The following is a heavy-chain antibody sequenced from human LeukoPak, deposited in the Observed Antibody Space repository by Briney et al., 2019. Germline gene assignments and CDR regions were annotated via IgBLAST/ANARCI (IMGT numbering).Heavy chain of an antibody. CDR2: ISDSGGRT. D-gene: IGHD3-16*01. Sequence: QSGGTLRLSCEVSGFTFSSYGMNWVRQAPGKGLEWVSTISDSGGRTYNADSVKGRFTISRDNSKNTLYLQMNSLRAEDTAVYYCAKDDNYIRFLSWGQGTLVTVSS. CDR3: AKDDNYIRFLS. V-gene: IGHV3-23*01. CDR1: GFTFSSYG. J-gene: IGHJ5*02.